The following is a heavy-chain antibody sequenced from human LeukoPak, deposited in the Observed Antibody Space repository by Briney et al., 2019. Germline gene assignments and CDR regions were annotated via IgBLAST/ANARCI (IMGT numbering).Heavy chain of an antibody. CDR1: GGSISSYY. Sequence: SETLSLTCAVSGGSISSYYWSWIRQPPGKGLEWSGYIYYSGSTNYNPSLKSRVTISVDTSKNQFSLKLSSVTAADTAVYYCARDAPDYYDSSGYPSAAFDIWGQGTMVTVSS. CDR2: IYYSGST. D-gene: IGHD3-22*01. V-gene: IGHV4-59*01. J-gene: IGHJ3*02. CDR3: ARDAPDYYDSSGYPSAAFDI.